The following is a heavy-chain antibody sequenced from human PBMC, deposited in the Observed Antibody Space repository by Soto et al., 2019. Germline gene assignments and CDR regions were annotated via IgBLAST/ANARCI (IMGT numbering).Heavy chain of an antibody. CDR3: ARAPGGRITIFGVVDFDY. CDR1: GGSISSGGYY. J-gene: IGHJ4*02. Sequence: QVQLQESGPGLVKPSQTLSLTCTVSGGSISSGGYYWSWIRQHPGKGLEWIGYIYYSGSTYYNPSLKSRVTISVDTSKNQFXLKXSSVXAADTAVYYCARAPGGRITIFGVVDFDYWGQGTLVTVSS. D-gene: IGHD3-3*01. CDR2: IYYSGST. V-gene: IGHV4-31*03.